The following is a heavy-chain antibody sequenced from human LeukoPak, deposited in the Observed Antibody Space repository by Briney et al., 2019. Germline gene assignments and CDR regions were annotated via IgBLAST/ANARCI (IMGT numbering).Heavy chain of an antibody. D-gene: IGHD1-14*01. CDR2: IRSSGGST. CDR1: GFTFSSYA. J-gene: IGHJ4*02. V-gene: IGHV3-23*01. Sequence: PGGSLRLSCAASGFTFSSYAMSWVRQAPGKGLEWVSSIRSSGGSTFYADSVRGRFTISRDNSKNTLYLQMNSLRGEDTAVYYCAKAPPDGVPVPQSFDCWGQGALVTVSS. CDR3: AKAPPDGVPVPQSFDC.